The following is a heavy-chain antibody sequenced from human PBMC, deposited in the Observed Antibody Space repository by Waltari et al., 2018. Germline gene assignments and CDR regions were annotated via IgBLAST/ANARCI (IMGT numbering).Heavy chain of an antibody. CDR2: IYSGGNT. D-gene: IGHD6-19*01. V-gene: IGHV3-53*01. CDR1: GFTVRTNF. Sequence: EVQLVESGGNLIQHGGSLRLSCAASGFTVRTNFISWVRQAPGKGLEWVSIIYSGGNTYYAGSVKGRFTISRDNYKNMVYLEMNSLRAEDTAVYYCAKQSPSYTRGWYPLESWGQGSLVTVSS. CDR3: AKQSPSYTRGWYPLES. J-gene: IGHJ4*02.